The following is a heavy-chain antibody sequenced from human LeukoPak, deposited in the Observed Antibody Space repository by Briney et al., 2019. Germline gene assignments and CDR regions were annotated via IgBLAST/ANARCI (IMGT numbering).Heavy chain of an antibody. D-gene: IGHD3-22*01. CDR1: GGSFSGYY. CDR2: INHSGST. V-gene: IGHV4-34*01. Sequence: PSETLSLTCAVYGGSFSGYYWSWIRQPPGKGLEWIGEINHSGSTSYNPSLKSRVTISVDTSKNQFSLKLSSVTAADTAAYYCARGYYYDSSGYSYYYYYGMDVWGQGTTVTVSS. CDR3: ARGYYYDSSGYSYYYYYGMDV. J-gene: IGHJ6*02.